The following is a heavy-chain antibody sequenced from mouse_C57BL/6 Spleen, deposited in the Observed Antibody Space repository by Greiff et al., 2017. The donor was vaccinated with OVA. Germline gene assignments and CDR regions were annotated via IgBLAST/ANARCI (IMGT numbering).Heavy chain of an antibody. CDR1: GYIFTDYE. V-gene: IGHV1-15*01. J-gene: IGHJ3*01. D-gene: IGHD1-1*01. Sequence: QVQLQQSGAELVRPGASVTLSCKASGYIFTDYEMHWVKQTPVHGLEWIGAIDPETGGTAYNQKFKGKAILTADKSSSTAYMELRSLTSEDSAVYYCTSRDYGSSSWFAYWGQGTLVTVSA. CDR3: TSRDYGSSSWFAY. CDR2: IDPETGGT.